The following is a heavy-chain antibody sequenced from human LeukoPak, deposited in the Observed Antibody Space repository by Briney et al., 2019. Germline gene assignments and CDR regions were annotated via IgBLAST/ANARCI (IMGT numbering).Heavy chain of an antibody. D-gene: IGHD3-10*01. Sequence: PGGSLRLSCAASGFTFSSYGMHWVRQAPGKGLEWVAVISYDGSNKYYADSVKGRFTISRDNSKNTLYLPMNSLRAEDTAVYYCAKIELLWFGEDYYYGMDVWGKGTTVTVSS. J-gene: IGHJ6*04. V-gene: IGHV3-30*18. CDR1: GFTFSSYG. CDR3: AKIELLWFGEDYYYGMDV. CDR2: ISYDGSNK.